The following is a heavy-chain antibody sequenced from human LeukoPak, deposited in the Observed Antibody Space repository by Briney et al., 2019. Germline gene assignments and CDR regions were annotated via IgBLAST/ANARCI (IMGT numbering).Heavy chain of an antibody. CDR3: ARDSFLGYCSSTSCYSSNWFDP. V-gene: IGHV1-18*01. CDR1: GYTFTSYV. Sequence: ASVKVSCKASGYTFTSYVISWVRQAPGQGLEWMGWISAYNGNTNYAQKLQGRVTMTTDTSTSTAYMELRSLRSDDTAVYYCARDSFLGYCSSTSCYSSNWFDPWGQGTLVTVSS. J-gene: IGHJ5*02. D-gene: IGHD2-2*02. CDR2: ISAYNGNT.